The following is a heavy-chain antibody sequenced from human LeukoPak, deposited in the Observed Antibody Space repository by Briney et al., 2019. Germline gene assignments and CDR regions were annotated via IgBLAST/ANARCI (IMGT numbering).Heavy chain of an antibody. V-gene: IGHV3-64*01. D-gene: IGHD3-22*01. CDR2: ITGNADST. J-gene: IGHJ5*01. CDR3: ARVVGYYDS. Sequence: PGGSLRLSCVASGFTFSVYGMHWVRQAPGKGLEYVSAITGNADSTNYANSVKGRFTISRDNSKKTLYLQMGSLRAEDMAVYYCARVVGYYDSWGQGTLVTVSS. CDR1: GFTFSVYG.